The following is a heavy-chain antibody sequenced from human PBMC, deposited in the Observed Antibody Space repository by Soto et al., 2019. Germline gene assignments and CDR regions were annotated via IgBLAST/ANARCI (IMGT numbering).Heavy chain of an antibody. V-gene: IGHV5-51*01. CDR1: GYSXNSYW. D-gene: IGHD2-2*02. J-gene: IGHJ4*02. Sequence: GXSXKISFKGSGYSXNSYWIRLVRQIPGKGLEWMGIIYPGDSDTRYSPSFQGQVTISADKSISTAYLQWSSLKASDTAMYYCARLGVPRPLLYPFDYWGQGTLVTVSS. CDR3: ARLGVPRPLLYPFDY. CDR2: IYPGDSDT.